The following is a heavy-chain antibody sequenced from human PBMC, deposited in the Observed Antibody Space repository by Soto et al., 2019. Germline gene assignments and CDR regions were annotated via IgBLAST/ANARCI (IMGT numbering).Heavy chain of an antibody. CDR3: ARDLYCTNGVCYIYYYYTDV. V-gene: IGHV1-18*01. Sequence: QVQLVQSGAEVKKPGASVKVSCKASGYTFTSYGISWVRQAPGQGLEWMGWISAYNGNTNYAQKLQGRVTMTTDTSTSTAYMELRSLRSDDTAVYYCARDLYCTNGVCYIYYYYTDVWGKGTTVTVSS. J-gene: IGHJ6*03. CDR1: GYTFTSYG. D-gene: IGHD2-8*01. CDR2: ISAYNGNT.